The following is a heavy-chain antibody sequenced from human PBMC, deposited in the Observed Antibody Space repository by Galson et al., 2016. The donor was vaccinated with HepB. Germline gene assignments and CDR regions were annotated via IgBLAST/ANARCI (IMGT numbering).Heavy chain of an antibody. J-gene: IGHJ4*02. D-gene: IGHD4-11*01. V-gene: IGHV2-5*01. CDR2: IYWNDNK. Sequence: PALVKPTQTLTLTCTFSGFSLSTNGVGVGWVRRSPGKALEWLALIYWNDNKRYSPSLNDRLTITKDTSKNQVVLTMTNMDPVDTATSYCVRRRWDYIHYFDCCGQGTMLTVSS. CDR3: VRRRWDYIHYFDC. CDR1: GFSLSTNGVG.